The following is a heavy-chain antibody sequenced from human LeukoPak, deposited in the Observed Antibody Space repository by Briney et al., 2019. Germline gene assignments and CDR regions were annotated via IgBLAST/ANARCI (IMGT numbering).Heavy chain of an antibody. Sequence: ASETLSLTCAVYGGSFSGYYWSWIRQPPGKGLEWIGEINHSGSTNYNPSLKSRVTISVDTSKNQFSLKLSSVTAADTAVYYCARARRRSYGDYTWFDPWGQGTLVTVFS. CDR3: ARARRRSYGDYTWFDP. CDR2: INHSGST. V-gene: IGHV4-34*01. J-gene: IGHJ5*02. CDR1: GGSFSGYY. D-gene: IGHD4-17*01.